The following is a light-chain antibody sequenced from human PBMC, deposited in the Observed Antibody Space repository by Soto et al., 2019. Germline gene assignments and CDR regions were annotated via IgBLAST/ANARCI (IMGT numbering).Light chain of an antibody. CDR1: SSDVGGYNY. CDR3: NSYTSRYTFV. V-gene: IGLV2-14*01. CDR2: EVN. J-gene: IGLJ1*01. Sequence: QSALTQPASVSGSPGQSITISCTGTSSDVGGYNYVSWYQQHPGKAPKLMIYEVNNRPSEVSNRFSGSKSGNTASLTISGVQPEDGADYYCNSYTSRYTFVLGAGTKVTGL.